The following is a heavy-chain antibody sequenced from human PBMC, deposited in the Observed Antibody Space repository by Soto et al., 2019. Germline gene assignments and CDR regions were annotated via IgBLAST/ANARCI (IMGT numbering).Heavy chain of an antibody. D-gene: IGHD2-15*01. CDR3: ALGYGSGSGCYSDYYYYMPV. V-gene: IGHV1-69*02. CDR1: GGTFSTYT. J-gene: IGHJ6*03. CDR2: IIPILDIA. Sequence: QVQLVQSGAEVKTPGSSVKVSCKASGGTFSTYTISWVRQAPGQGLEWMGRIIPILDIANFAQKFQGSVTITADKCTTTAYRELSSLRSEDTAVYYCALGYGSGSGCYSDYYYYMPVWGRGSTITVSS.